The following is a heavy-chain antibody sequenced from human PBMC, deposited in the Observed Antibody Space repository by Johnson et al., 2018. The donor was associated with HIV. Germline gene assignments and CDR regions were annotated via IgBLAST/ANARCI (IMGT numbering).Heavy chain of an antibody. Sequence: EVQLVESGGGLVQPGGSLRLSCTASGFTVSSNYMSWVRQAPGKGLEWVSVIYSGGSTYYADSVKGRFTISRDNSKNSLYLQMNSLRAEDTALYYCAKDWRITYYNFWSGFFFDAFDVWGQGTMVTVSS. CDR3: AKDWRITYYNFWSGFFFDAFDV. J-gene: IGHJ3*01. D-gene: IGHD3-3*01. V-gene: IGHV3-66*01. CDR2: IYSGGST. CDR1: GFTVSSNY.